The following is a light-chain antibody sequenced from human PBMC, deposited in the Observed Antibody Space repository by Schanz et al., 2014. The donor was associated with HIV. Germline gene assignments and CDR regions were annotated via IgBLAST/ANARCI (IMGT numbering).Light chain of an antibody. Sequence: DIQMAQSPSTLSASVGDRVTITCRASQSISTWLAWYQQKPGKAPNLLIYKASSLQSGVPSRFSGSGSGTDFTLSISSLQPDDFATYYCQQYSSYSPTFGQGTEVEV. J-gene: IGKJ1*01. CDR2: KAS. CDR1: QSISTW. CDR3: QQYSSYSPT. V-gene: IGKV1-5*03.